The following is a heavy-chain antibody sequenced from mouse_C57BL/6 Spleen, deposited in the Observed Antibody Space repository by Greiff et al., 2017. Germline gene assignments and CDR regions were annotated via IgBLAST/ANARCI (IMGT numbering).Heavy chain of an antibody. CDR3: AIHYYGSSYFYAMGY. J-gene: IGHJ4*01. Sequence: QVQLKQPGAELVRPGTSVKLSCKASGYTFTSYWMHWVKQRPGQGLEWIGVIDPSDSYTNYNQKFKGKATLTVDTSSSTAYMQLSSLTSQDSAVYYCAIHYYGSSYFYAMGYWGQGTSVTVSS. CDR2: IDPSDSYT. V-gene: IGHV1-59*01. D-gene: IGHD1-1*01. CDR1: GYTFTSYW.